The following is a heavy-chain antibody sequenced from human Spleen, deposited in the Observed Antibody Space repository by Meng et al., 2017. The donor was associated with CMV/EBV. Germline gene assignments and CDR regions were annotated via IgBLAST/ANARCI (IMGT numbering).Heavy chain of an antibody. CDR3: ARDLLDFWSGYENYYYYGVDV. CDR1: GYTFTSHG. V-gene: IGHV1-18*01. D-gene: IGHD3-3*01. Sequence: ASVKVSCKASGYTFTSHGISWVRQAPGQGLEWMGWINTYNGNTKSAQKFQGRVTMTTNTSTSTAYMELRSLRSDDTAVYYCARDLLDFWSGYENYYYYGVDVWGQGTTVTVSS. J-gene: IGHJ6*02. CDR2: INTYNGNT.